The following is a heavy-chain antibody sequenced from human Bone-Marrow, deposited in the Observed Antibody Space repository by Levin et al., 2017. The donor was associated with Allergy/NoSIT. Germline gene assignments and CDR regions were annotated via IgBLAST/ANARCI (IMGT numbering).Heavy chain of an antibody. J-gene: IGHJ4*02. CDR3: ARGHIVVAAY. CDR1: GFTFSSYA. D-gene: IGHD2-21*01. Sequence: GGSLRLSCAASGFTFSSYAMHWVRQAPGKGLEWVAVISYDGSNKYYADSVKGRFTISRDNSKNTLYLQMNSLRAEDTAVYYCARGHIVVAAYWGQGTLVTVSS. V-gene: IGHV3-30*04. CDR2: ISYDGSNK.